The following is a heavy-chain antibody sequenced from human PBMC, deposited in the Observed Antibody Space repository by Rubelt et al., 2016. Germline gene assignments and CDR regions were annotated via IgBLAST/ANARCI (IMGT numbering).Heavy chain of an antibody. J-gene: IGHJ4*02. CDR1: GGSISSSSYY. D-gene: IGHD2-2*01. CDR3: ARVNIVVVPSANFDY. Sequence: QVQLQQWGAGLLKPSETLSLTCTVSGGSISSSSYYWGWIRQPPGKGLEWIANVCYSGSTNYNPSLKSRVTISVDTSKNQFSLKLSSVTAADTAVYYCARVNIVVVPSANFDYWGQGTLVTVSS. CDR2: VCYSGST. V-gene: IGHV4-39*07.